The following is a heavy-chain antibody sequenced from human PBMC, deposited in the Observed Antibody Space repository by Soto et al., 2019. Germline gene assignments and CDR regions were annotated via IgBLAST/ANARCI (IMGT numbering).Heavy chain of an antibody. CDR2: IYYSGST. Sequence: LSLTCTVSGGYIKSGGSYLSWIPQPPGNGLEWVGYIYYSGSTYYNPSLKSRFTISVDTSKNQFSLKLSSVTAADTAVYYCAREGESYDSSGYYDYWGQGTLVTVSS. D-gene: IGHD3-22*01. J-gene: IGHJ4*02. CDR1: GGYIKSGGSY. V-gene: IGHV4-31*03. CDR3: AREGESYDSSGYYDY.